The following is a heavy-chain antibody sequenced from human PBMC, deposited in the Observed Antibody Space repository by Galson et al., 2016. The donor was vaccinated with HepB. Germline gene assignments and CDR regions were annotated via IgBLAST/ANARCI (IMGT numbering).Heavy chain of an antibody. CDR3: ARETLGYCGGDCYSGGWFDP. D-gene: IGHD2-21*02. Sequence: PALVKPTQTLTLTCTFSGLSLRSSGVGVGWIRQPPGKALEWLALIYWDDDKRYSPSLKSRLTITKDTSKNQVVLTMTNMDPVDTATYYCARETLGYCGGDCYSGGWFDPWGQGTLVTVSS. CDR2: IYWDDDK. J-gene: IGHJ5*02. CDR1: GLSLRSSGVG. V-gene: IGHV2-5*02.